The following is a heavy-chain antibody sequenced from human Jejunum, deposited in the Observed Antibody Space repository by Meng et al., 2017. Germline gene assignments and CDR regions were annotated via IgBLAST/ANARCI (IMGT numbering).Heavy chain of an antibody. CDR2: IGSDGTAI. CDR1: GFTFSSYA. CDR3: ARVTYDMIAFDI. Sequence: GESLKISCAASGFTFSSYAMSWVRQAPGNGLEWVSGIGSDGTAIYYTGSVKGRFTISRDNSKNSLYLQMNSLGAEDTAVYYCARVTYDMIAFDIWGQGTMVTVSS. J-gene: IGHJ3*02. D-gene: IGHD2-21*01. V-gene: IGHV3-48*03.